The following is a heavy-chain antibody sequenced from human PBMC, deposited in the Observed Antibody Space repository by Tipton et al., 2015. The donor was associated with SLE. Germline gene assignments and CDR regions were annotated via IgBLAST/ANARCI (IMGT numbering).Heavy chain of an antibody. V-gene: IGHV4-34*01. D-gene: IGHD1-26*01. CDR2: INHSGST. Sequence: TLSLNCAVYGGSFSGYYWSWFRQPPGKGLEWIGEINHSGSTNYNPSLKSRVTISVDTSKNQFSLKLSSVTAADTAVYYCARHPQGAQVGATYFDYWGQGTLVTVSS. CDR1: GGSFSGYY. CDR3: ARHPQGAQVGATYFDY. J-gene: IGHJ4*02.